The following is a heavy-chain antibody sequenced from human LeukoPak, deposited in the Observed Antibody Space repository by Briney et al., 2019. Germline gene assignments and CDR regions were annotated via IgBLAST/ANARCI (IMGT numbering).Heavy chain of an antibody. CDR3: AKDVDTAMVYDY. Sequence: GGSLRLSCAASGFNFSSYAMHWVRQAPGKGLEWVAFIRYDGSNKYYADSVKGRFTISRDNSKNTLYLQMNSLRAEDTAVYYCAKDVDTAMVYDYWGQGTLVTVSS. V-gene: IGHV3-30*02. D-gene: IGHD5-18*01. CDR2: IRYDGSNK. CDR1: GFNFSSYA. J-gene: IGHJ4*02.